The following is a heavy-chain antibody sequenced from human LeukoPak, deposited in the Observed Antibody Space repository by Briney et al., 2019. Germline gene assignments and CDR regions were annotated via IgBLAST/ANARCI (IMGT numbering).Heavy chain of an antibody. CDR2: ISRSGGST. J-gene: IGHJ6*02. V-gene: IGHV3-23*01. Sequence: GGSLRLSCAASGFTFSSYAMNWVRQAPGQGLECLSAISRSGGSTYYGDSVKGRCTISRDNSKNTLSLQMNSLRAEDTAVYYCAKSNPMVPSGMDVWGQGTTVTVSS. CDR3: AKSNPMVPSGMDV. D-gene: IGHD4/OR15-4a*01. CDR1: GFTFSSYA.